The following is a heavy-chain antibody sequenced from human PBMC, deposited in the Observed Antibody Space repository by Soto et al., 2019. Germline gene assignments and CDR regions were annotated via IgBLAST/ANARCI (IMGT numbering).Heavy chain of an antibody. CDR1: GGSISSGDYY. CDR3: ARDSGAHLFDY. CDR2: IYYSGST. Sequence: SETLSLTCTVSGGSISSGDYYWSWIRQPPGKGLEWIGYIYYSGSTYYNPSLKSRVTISVDTSKNQFSLKLSSVTAADTAVYYCARDSGAHLFDYWGQGTLVTVSS. V-gene: IGHV4-30-4*01. J-gene: IGHJ4*02.